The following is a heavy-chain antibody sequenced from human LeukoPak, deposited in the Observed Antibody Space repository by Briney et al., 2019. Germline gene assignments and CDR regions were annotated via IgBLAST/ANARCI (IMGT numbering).Heavy chain of an antibody. J-gene: IGHJ4*02. V-gene: IGHV4-59*08. CDR2: IYSSGST. Sequence: SETLSLTCTVSGGSISSYYWSWLRQPPGKGLEWIGYIYSSGSTNYNPSLKSRATISVDTSKNQFSLKLSSVTAADTAVYYCARHDSSGYYYAYWGQGTLVTVSS. D-gene: IGHD3-22*01. CDR1: GGSISSYY. CDR3: ARHDSSGYYYAY.